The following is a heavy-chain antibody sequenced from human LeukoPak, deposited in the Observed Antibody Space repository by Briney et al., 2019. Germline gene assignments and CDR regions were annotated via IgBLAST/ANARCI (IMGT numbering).Heavy chain of an antibody. D-gene: IGHD2-2*01. V-gene: IGHV4-61*02. CDR1: GGSISSGSYY. CDR2: IYAGGST. CDR3: ARAGRYCSNTSCFAWFDP. J-gene: IGHJ5*02. Sequence: SETLSLTCTVSGGSISSGSYYWSWIRQPAGKGLEWIGRIYAGGSTNYNPSLRSQVTISVDTSKTQSPLKLSSVAAAATAVYYCARAGRYCSNTSCFAWFDPWGQGTLVTVSS.